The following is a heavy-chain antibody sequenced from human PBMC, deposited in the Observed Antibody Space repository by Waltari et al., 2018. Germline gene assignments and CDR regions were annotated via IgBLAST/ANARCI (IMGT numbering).Heavy chain of an antibody. V-gene: IGHV1-24*01. CDR1: GYTLTEVS. CDR3: ATSGYSYGRFDY. CDR2: FDPEDGET. J-gene: IGHJ4*02. D-gene: IGHD5-18*01. Sequence: QVQLVQSGAEVKKPGASVKVTCKVSGYTLTEVSMHWVRQAPGKGLEWMGGFDPEDGETIYAQKFQGRVTMTEDTSTDTAYMELSSLRSEDTAVYYCATSGYSYGRFDYWGQGTLVTVSS.